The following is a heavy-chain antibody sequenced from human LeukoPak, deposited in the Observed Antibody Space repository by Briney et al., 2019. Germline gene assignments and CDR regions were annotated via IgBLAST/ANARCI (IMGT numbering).Heavy chain of an antibody. CDR1: GGTFSSYT. J-gene: IGHJ4*02. Sequence: ASVKVSCKASGGTFSSYTISWVRQAPGQGLEWMGRFIPILGIANYAQKFQGRVTITADKSTSTAYMELSSLRSEDTAVYYCARAGCSSTSCYVGEIDYWGQGTLVTVSS. V-gene: IGHV1-69*02. CDR2: FIPILGIA. CDR3: ARAGCSSTSCYVGEIDY. D-gene: IGHD2-2*01.